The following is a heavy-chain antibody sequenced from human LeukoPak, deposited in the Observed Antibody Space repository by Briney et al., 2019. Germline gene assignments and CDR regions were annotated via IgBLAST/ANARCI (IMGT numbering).Heavy chain of an antibody. CDR3: ARVGVGARFDY. D-gene: IGHD1-26*01. V-gene: IGHV3-7*01. J-gene: IGHJ4*02. Sequence: GGSLRLSCAASGFTISSYWMSWVRQAPGQGLEWVANIKQDGSEKYYVDSVKGRFTISRDNAKNSLYLQMNSLRAEDTAVYYCARVGVGARFDYWGQGTLVTVSS. CDR1: GFTISSYW. CDR2: IKQDGSEK.